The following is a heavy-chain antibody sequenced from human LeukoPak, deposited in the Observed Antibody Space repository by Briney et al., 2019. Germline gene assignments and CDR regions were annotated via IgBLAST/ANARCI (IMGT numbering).Heavy chain of an antibody. CDR1: GFTLSSYG. CDR3: GLSYYCDSPYAPDI. Sequence: GGSLRLSCAASGFTLSSYGMRWVRQAPGKGLEWVSRIGSDGSSASSADSVKGRFTISRDKAKNTVLLQMYSLRAEDTAIYYCGLSYYCDSPYAPDIWPRETMVTVSS. V-gene: IGHV3-74*01. J-gene: IGHJ3*02. D-gene: IGHD3-22*01. CDR2: IGSDGSSA.